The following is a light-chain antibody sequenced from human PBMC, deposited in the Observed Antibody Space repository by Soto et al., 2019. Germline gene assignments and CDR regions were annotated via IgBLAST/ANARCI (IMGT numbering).Light chain of an antibody. CDR3: QQYNIWPPWT. CDR1: QSVSTY. CDR2: DAS. V-gene: IGKV3-11*01. J-gene: IGKJ1*01. Sequence: DIVLTQSPATLSLSPVERATLSCMASQSVSTYLAWYQQKPGQAPRLFIYDASNRATGIPARFSGSGSGTEFTLTISSLQSEDFAIYYCQQYNIWPPWTFGQGTKVDIK.